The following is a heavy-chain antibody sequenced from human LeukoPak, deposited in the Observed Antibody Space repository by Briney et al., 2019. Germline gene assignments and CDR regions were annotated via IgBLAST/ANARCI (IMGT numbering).Heavy chain of an antibody. CDR2: INPNSGGT. CDR1: GYTFTGYY. CDR3: ARDRGGYNLPDY. Sequence: ASVKVSCKASGYTFTGYYMHWVRQAPGRGLEWMGWINPNSGGTNYAQKFQGRVTMTRDTSISTAYMELSRLRSDDTAVYYCARDRGGYNLPDYWGQGTLVTVSS. J-gene: IGHJ4*02. V-gene: IGHV1-2*02. D-gene: IGHD5-24*01.